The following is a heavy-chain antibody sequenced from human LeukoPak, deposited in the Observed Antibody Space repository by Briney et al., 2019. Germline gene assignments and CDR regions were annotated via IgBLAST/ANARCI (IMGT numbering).Heavy chain of an antibody. D-gene: IGHD3-16*01. J-gene: IGHJ4*02. Sequence: GGSLRLSCAASGFTFSTYGMHWVRQAPGKGLVWVSRINTDGGNTNYADSVKGRFTISRDNAENTLYLQMNSLRAEDTAVYYCARSGGRGIDYWGQGTLVTVSS. CDR1: GFTFSTYG. V-gene: IGHV3-74*01. CDR3: ARSGGRGIDY. CDR2: INTDGGNT.